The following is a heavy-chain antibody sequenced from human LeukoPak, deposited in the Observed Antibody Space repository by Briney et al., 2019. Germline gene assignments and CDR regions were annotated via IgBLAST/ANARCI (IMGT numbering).Heavy chain of an antibody. D-gene: IGHD1-26*01. V-gene: IGHV3-11*01. CDR2: ISSSGSTI. J-gene: IGHJ3*01. Sequence: PGGSLRLSCAASGFTFSDYYMSWIRQAPGKGLEWVSYISSSGSTIYYADSVKGRFTISRDNAKNSLYLQMNSLRVEDTAVYYCARDQVGLSDAFDVWGQGTMVTVSS. CDR1: GFTFSDYY. CDR3: ARDQVGLSDAFDV.